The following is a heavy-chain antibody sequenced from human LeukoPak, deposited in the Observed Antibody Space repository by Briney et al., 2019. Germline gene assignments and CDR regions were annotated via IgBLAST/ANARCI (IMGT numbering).Heavy chain of an antibody. J-gene: IGHJ4*02. CDR2: ISAYNGNT. CDR1: GYTFTSYG. D-gene: IGHD3-22*01. Sequence: GASVKVSCKASGYTFTSYGISWVRQAPGQGLEWMGGISAYNGNTNYAQKLQGRVTMTTDTSTSTAYMELRSLRSDDTAVYYCARADTYYYDSSGYSPDYWGQGTLVTVSS. CDR3: ARADTYYYDSSGYSPDY. V-gene: IGHV1-18*01.